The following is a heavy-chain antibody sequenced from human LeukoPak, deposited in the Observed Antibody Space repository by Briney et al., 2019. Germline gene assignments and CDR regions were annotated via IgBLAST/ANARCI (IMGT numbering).Heavy chain of an antibody. CDR3: ARVGPSSGWYPDY. CDR1: GFIVSNNY. Sequence: GGSLRLSCVASGFIVSNNYMSWIRQAPGKGLEWISYISSSGTTIYYADSVKGRFTISRDNAKNSLYLQMNSLRAEDTAVYYCARVGPSSGWYPDYWGQGTLVTVSS. J-gene: IGHJ4*02. V-gene: IGHV3-11*04. CDR2: ISSSGTTI. D-gene: IGHD6-19*01.